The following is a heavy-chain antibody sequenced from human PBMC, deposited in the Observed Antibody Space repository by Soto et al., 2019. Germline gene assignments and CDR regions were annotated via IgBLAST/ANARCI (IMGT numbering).Heavy chain of an antibody. CDR3: ARGGVSTRTFDY. J-gene: IGHJ4*02. D-gene: IGHD3-3*01. Sequence: PGESLKISCKVSGYNFAGYWIAGVRQMPGKGLELMGIIYPSDSDTRYRPSFQGQVTISADKSISSAYLQWSSLRASDTAMYYCARGGVSTRTFDYWGQGTPVTVSS. CDR2: IYPSDSDT. V-gene: IGHV5-51*01. CDR1: GYNFAGYW.